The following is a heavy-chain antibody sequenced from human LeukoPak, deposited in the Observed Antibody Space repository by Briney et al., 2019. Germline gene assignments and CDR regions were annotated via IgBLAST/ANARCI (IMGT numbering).Heavy chain of an antibody. Sequence: PGGSLRLSCAASGFTFSSYGMHWVRQAPGKGLEWVAFIRYDGSNKYYADSVKGRFIISRDNSKNTLYLQMNSLRAEDTAVYYCAKDVAAAGSFDYWGQGTLVTVSS. J-gene: IGHJ4*02. V-gene: IGHV3-30*02. CDR2: IRYDGSNK. D-gene: IGHD6-13*01. CDR1: GFTFSSYG. CDR3: AKDVAAAGSFDY.